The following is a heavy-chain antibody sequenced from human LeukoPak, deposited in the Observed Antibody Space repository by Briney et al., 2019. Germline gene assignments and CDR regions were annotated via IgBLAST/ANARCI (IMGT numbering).Heavy chain of an antibody. CDR2: IIPMAGTP. Sequence: GASVKVSCKAYGGTFSSYGINWVRQAPGQRLQWMGGIIPMAGTPNYAQKFQGRVTIIADESTRTAYMELSSLRSEDTAMYYCARDPRNRNDGFYYYMDVWGQGTTVTVSS. CDR1: GGTFSSYG. D-gene: IGHD1-1*01. V-gene: IGHV1-69*13. J-gene: IGHJ6*03. CDR3: ARDPRNRNDGFYYYMDV.